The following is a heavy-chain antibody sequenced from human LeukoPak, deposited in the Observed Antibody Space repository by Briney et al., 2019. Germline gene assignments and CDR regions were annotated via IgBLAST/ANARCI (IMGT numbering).Heavy chain of an antibody. CDR2: TRSMGGST. Sequence: PGGSLRLSCAASGFPFSSFAMNGPRQAPGKALEWVSATRSMGGSTHYADSVKGRFTISRDNSKNTLYLQMNSLRAEDAAVYYCAKGMGATNFYYFDYWGQGTLVTVSS. J-gene: IGHJ4*02. V-gene: IGHV3-23*01. D-gene: IGHD1-26*01. CDR3: AKGMGATNFYYFDY. CDR1: GFPFSSFA.